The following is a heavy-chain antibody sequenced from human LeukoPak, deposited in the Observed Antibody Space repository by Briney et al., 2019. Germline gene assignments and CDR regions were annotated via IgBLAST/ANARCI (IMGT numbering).Heavy chain of an antibody. J-gene: IGHJ4*02. D-gene: IGHD3-3*01. V-gene: IGHV3-23*01. Sequence: PGGSLRLSCAPSGFTFSSYAMSWVRQAPGKGLEWVSAVSGSGDSTYYADSMKGRFTISRDNSKNTLYLQMNSLRSEDTAVYYWANLYDCWSGYFYAFDYWGQGTLVTVSS. CDR1: GFTFSSYA. CDR2: VSGSGDST. CDR3: ANLYDCWSGYFYAFDY.